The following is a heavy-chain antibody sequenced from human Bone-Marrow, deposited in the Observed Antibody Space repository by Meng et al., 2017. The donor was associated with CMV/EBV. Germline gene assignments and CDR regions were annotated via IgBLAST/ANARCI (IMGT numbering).Heavy chain of an antibody. J-gene: IGHJ6*02. CDR3: ARDFRVPAAMPVCCEGYSYYYGMDV. D-gene: IGHD2-2*01. CDR2: IIPILGIA. V-gene: IGHV1-69*04. CDR1: GGTFSSYT. Sequence: SVKVSCKASGGTFSSYTIRWVRQAPGQGLEWMGRIIPILGIANYAQKFQGRVTMTRNTSISTAYMGLSSLRSEDTAVYYCARDFRVPAAMPVCCEGYSYYYGMDVWGQGTTVTVSS.